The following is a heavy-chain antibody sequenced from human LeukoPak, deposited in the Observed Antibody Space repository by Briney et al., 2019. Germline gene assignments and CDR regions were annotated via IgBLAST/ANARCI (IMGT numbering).Heavy chain of an antibody. Sequence: GESLKISCKGSGYSFTSYWISWVRQMPGKGLEWMGRIDPSDSYTNYGPSFLGHVTISADKSISTAYLQWSSLKASDTAMYYCARLDSGPFDYFDYWGQGTLVTVSS. V-gene: IGHV5-10-1*01. J-gene: IGHJ4*02. D-gene: IGHD5-12*01. CDR1: GYSFTSYW. CDR2: IDPSDSYT. CDR3: ARLDSGPFDYFDY.